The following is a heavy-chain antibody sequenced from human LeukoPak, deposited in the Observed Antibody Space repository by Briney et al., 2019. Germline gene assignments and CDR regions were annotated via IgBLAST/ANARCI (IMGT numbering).Heavy chain of an antibody. CDR3: ARTEESGYSYRYFGYYYYMDV. D-gene: IGHD5-18*01. CDR1: GGSISSYY. Sequence: SETLSLTCTVSGGSISSYYWSWIRQPPGKGLEWIGYIYYSGSTNYNPSLKSRVTISVDTSKNQFSLKLSSVTAADTAVYYCARTEESGYSYRYFGYYYYMDVWGKGTTVTVSS. J-gene: IGHJ6*03. V-gene: IGHV4-59*01. CDR2: IYYSGST.